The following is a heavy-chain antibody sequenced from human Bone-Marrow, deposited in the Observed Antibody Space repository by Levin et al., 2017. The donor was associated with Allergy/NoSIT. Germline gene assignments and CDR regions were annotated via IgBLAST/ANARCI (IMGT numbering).Heavy chain of an antibody. CDR3: SRDHFRPGDYFDY. J-gene: IGHJ4*02. Sequence: PGGSLRLSCATSGFTFGDYAMNWFRQAPGKELEWVGFIRSKAYGGTSEYAASVKGRFSISRDDSKGIAYLQMNSLKTEDTAVYFCSRDHFRPGDYFDYWGQGTLVTVSS. CDR1: GFTFGDYA. D-gene: IGHD3-3*02. CDR2: IRSKAYGGTS. V-gene: IGHV3-49*03.